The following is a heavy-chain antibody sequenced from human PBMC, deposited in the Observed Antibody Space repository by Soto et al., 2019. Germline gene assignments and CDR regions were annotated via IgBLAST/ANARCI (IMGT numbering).Heavy chain of an antibody. CDR2: IYYSGST. CDR3: ARVPTYYDFWSGYYTRMAPHYYYYMDV. Sequence: PSETLSLTCTVSGGSISSYYWSWIRQPPGKGLEWIGYIYYSGSTNYNPSLKSRVTISVDTSKNQFSLKLSSVTAADTAVYYCARVPTYYDFWSGYYTRMAPHYYYYMDVWGKGTTVTVSS. D-gene: IGHD3-3*01. J-gene: IGHJ6*03. V-gene: IGHV4-59*01. CDR1: GGSISSYY.